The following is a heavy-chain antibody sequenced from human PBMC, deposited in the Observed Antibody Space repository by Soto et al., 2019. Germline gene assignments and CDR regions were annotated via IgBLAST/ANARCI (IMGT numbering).Heavy chain of an antibody. J-gene: IGHJ4*02. Sequence: SVNVPRNTSGYTFTSYAMHRVSPAPGERHKWMGWIVVGSGHINDAKKFQERLSITRDMSTSTAYMEPSSLTLAATAVYYCAAAKGGGATFHFWGPGTLVTVSS. CDR2: IVVGSGHI. D-gene: IGHD1-26*01. CDR1: GYTFTSYA. CDR3: AAAKGGGATFHF. V-gene: IGHV1-58*02.